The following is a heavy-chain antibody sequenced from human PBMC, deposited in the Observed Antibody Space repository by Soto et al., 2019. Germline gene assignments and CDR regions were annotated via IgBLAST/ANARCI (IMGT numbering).Heavy chain of an antibody. V-gene: IGHV1-69*13. J-gene: IGHJ3*02. CDR3: ARSLVVVVIEDAFDI. D-gene: IGHD3-22*01. CDR2: IIPIFGTA. CDR1: GGTFSSYA. Sequence: GASVKVSCKASGGTFSSYAISWVRQAPGQGLEWMGGIIPIFGTANYAQKFQGRVTITADESTSTAYMELSSLRSEGTAVYYCARSLVVVVIEDAFDIWGQGTMVTVSS.